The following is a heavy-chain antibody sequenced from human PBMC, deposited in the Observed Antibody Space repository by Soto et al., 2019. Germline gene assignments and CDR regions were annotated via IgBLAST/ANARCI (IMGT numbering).Heavy chain of an antibody. CDR2: IWYDGSNK. CDR3: ASPFTMIVVGNDAFDI. Sequence: QVQLVESGGGVVQPGRSLRLSCAASGFSFSSYGMHWVRQAPGKGLEWVAVIWYDGSNKYYADSVKGRFTISRDNSKNTLYLQMNSLRAEDTAVYYCASPFTMIVVGNDAFDIWGQGTMVTVSS. D-gene: IGHD3-22*01. J-gene: IGHJ3*02. CDR1: GFSFSSYG. V-gene: IGHV3-33*01.